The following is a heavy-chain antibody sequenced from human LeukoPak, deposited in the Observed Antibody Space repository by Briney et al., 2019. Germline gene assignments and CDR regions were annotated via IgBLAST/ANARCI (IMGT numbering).Heavy chain of an antibody. CDR3: AKVPTYYYDSSGYYTED. Sequence: PGGSLRLSCAASGFTFANYAMSWVRQAPGKGLEWVSSVSGSGGETHSTDSVRGRFTISRDNSKGTLYLQMSSLRAEDTAVYYCAKVPTYYYDSSGYYTEDWGQGTLVTVSS. J-gene: IGHJ4*02. V-gene: IGHV3-23*01. D-gene: IGHD3-22*01. CDR1: GFTFANYA. CDR2: VSGSGGET.